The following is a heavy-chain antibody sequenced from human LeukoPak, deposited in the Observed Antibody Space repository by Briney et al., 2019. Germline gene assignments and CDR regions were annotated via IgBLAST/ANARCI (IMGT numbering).Heavy chain of an antibody. CDR1: GDSISSSY. V-gene: IGHV4-59*01. Sequence: SETLSLTCSVSGDSISSSYWSWIRQPPGKELEWIAFTSYRGGTKYNPSLKSRATISVDTSENQVSLRLTSMTAADTAVYYCARDSLDYGGWFDTWGQGILVTVSS. CDR2: TSYRGGT. J-gene: IGHJ5*02. CDR3: ARDSLDYGGWFDT. D-gene: IGHD4-23*01.